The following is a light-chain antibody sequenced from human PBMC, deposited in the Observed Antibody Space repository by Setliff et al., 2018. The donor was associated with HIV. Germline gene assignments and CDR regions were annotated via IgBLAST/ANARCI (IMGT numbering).Light chain of an antibody. CDR2: TNN. J-gene: IGLJ1*01. V-gene: IGLV1-44*01. Sequence: QSVLTQPPSASGTPGHRVTISCSGSSANIGGNVVSWYQQVPGSAPKLLIHTNNERPSGVPGRFSGSKSGSTASLAINGLQSDDEADYYCATWDDGLAGYVFGAGTKVTVL. CDR3: ATWDDGLAGYV. CDR1: SANIGGNV.